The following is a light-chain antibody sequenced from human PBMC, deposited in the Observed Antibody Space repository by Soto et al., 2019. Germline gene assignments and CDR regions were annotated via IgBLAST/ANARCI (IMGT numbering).Light chain of an antibody. J-gene: IGLJ3*02. V-gene: IGLV4-69*01. CDR2: LNSDGSH. CDR3: QTWGTGIQV. CDR1: SGHSSYA. Sequence: QPVLTQSPSASASLGASVKLTCTLSSGHSSYAIAWHQQQPEKGPRCLTKLNSDGSHSKGDGIPDRFSGSSSGAVRYLTISSLQSEDEADYYCQTWGTGIQVFGGGTKLTVL.